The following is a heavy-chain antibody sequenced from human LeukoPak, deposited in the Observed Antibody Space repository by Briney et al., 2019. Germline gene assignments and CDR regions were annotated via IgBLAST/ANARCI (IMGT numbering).Heavy chain of an antibody. V-gene: IGHV4-61*02. Sequence: SETLSLTCTVSGNSISSGDNYWSWIRQPAGKGLEWIGRIYTSGSTNYNPSLKSRVTISGDTSKNQFSLKLSSVTAADTAVYYCARSVATTMVDYWGQGTLVTVSS. CDR2: IYTSGST. D-gene: IGHD5-24*01. CDR1: GNSISSGDNY. J-gene: IGHJ4*02. CDR3: ARSVATTMVDY.